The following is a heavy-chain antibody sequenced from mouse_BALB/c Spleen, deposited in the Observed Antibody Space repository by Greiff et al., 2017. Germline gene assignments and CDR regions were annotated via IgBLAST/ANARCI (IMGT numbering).Heavy chain of an antibody. Sequence: EVQLQQSGPELMKPGASVKISCKASGYSFTSYYMHWVKQSHGKSLEWIGYIDPFNGGTSYNQKFKGKATLTVDKSSSTAYMHLSSLTSEDSAVYYCALCLYYGKGDYAMDYWGQGTSVTVSS. CDR1: GYSFTSYY. V-gene: IGHV1S135*01. D-gene: IGHD2-1*01. CDR2: IDPFNGGT. CDR3: ALCLYYGKGDYAMDY. J-gene: IGHJ4*01.